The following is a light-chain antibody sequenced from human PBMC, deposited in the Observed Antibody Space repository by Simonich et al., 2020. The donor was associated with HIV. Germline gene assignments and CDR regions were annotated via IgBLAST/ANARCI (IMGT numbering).Light chain of an antibody. CDR2: WTS. CDR3: QQYYGTPIT. Sequence: DIVMTQSPDSLAVSLGERATINCKSSQSVLYSSNNKNYLAWYQQKPRQPPRLLIYWTSTRESGVPDRFSGSGSGTDFTLTISSLQAEDVAVYYCQQYYGTPITFGQGTRLEI. CDR1: QSVLYSSNNKNY. V-gene: IGKV4-1*01. J-gene: IGKJ5*01.